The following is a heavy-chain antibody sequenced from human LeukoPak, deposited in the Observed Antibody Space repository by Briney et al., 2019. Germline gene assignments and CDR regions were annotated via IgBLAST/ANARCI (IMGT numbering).Heavy chain of an antibody. CDR1: GGSITGYY. CDR2: IYSSGST. CDR3: ASLWFGELLPMDN. V-gene: IGHV4-4*08. Sequence: SATLSLTCTVSGGSITGYYWSWIRQAPGKGLEWIGHIYSSGSTNYNPSLKSRVTISVDTSKNQFSLRLSSVTAADTAMYYCASLWFGELLPMDNWGQGTLVTVSS. D-gene: IGHD3-10*01. J-gene: IGHJ4*02.